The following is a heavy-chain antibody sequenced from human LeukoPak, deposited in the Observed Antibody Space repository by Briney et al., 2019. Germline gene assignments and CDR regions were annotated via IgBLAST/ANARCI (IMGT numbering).Heavy chain of an antibody. J-gene: IGHJ4*02. V-gene: IGHV1-2*02. Sequence: ASVKVSCKASGYTFTTYYVHWVRQAPGQGLEWMGWINPNSGGTNYAQKFQGRVTMTRDTSISTAYMELSRLRSDDTAVYYCARETYYDILTGYGNFDYWGQGTLVTVSS. D-gene: IGHD3-9*01. CDR1: GYTFTTYY. CDR2: INPNSGGT. CDR3: ARETYYDILTGYGNFDY.